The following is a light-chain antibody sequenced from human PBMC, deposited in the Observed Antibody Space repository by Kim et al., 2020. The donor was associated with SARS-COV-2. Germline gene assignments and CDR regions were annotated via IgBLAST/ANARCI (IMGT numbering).Light chain of an antibody. Sequence: LGQTVRITCQGDSLRSYYAGWYQQKPGQAPVLVIYGKNNRPSGIPDRFSGSSSGNTASLTITGAQAEDEADYYCNSRDSSGNHQVVFGGGTQLTVL. J-gene: IGLJ2*01. CDR2: GKN. V-gene: IGLV3-19*01. CDR1: SLRSYY. CDR3: NSRDSSGNHQVV.